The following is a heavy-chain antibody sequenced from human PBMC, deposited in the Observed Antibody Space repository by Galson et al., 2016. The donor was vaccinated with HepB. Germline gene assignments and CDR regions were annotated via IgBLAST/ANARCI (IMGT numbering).Heavy chain of an antibody. Sequence: SLRLSCAASGFTFSSDAMSWVRQAPEKGLEWVSGISASGAGTYYADSVKGRFTISRDNFKNTLYLQMNSLRAEDTAVYYCAKSVGIQLWLDHAFDIWGQGTMVTVSS. D-gene: IGHD5-18*01. CDR3: AKSVGIQLWLDHAFDI. CDR2: ISASGAGT. CDR1: GFTFSSDA. V-gene: IGHV3-23*01. J-gene: IGHJ3*02.